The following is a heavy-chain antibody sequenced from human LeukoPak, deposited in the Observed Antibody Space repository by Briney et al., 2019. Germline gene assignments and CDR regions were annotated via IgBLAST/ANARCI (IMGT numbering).Heavy chain of an antibody. J-gene: IGHJ6*02. CDR3: ARDQGVATYNYYGLDV. CDR1: GGSISSYY. V-gene: IGHV4-59*01. Sequence: SETLSLTCTVSGGSISSYYWSWIRQPPGKGLEWIGYTYYSGSTNYNPSLKSRVTISVDTSKNQFSLKLSSVTAADTAVYYCARDQGVATYNYYGLDVWGQGTTVTVSS. D-gene: IGHD2-8*01. CDR2: TYYSGST.